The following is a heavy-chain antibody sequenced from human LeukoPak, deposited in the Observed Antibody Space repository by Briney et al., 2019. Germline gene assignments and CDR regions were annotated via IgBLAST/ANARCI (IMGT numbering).Heavy chain of an antibody. J-gene: IGHJ3*02. Sequence: PGGSLRLSCAASGFTFSSYAMSWVRQAPGKGLEWVSAISGIVGTTSYATSVRGRFTISRKNSKNKLYLQMNILRAEDTAVYYCAXDTPLRRIIVGXDAFDIWGXGXMXXVS. V-gene: IGHV3-23*01. CDR3: AXDTPLRRIIVGXDAFDI. CDR2: ISGIVGTT. D-gene: IGHD2/OR15-2a*01. CDR1: GFTFSSYA.